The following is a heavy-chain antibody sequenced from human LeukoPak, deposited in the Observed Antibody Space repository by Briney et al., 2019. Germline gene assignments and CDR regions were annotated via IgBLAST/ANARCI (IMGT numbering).Heavy chain of an antibody. CDR1: GYSFSHYW. J-gene: IGHJ4*02. D-gene: IGHD3-10*01. V-gene: IGHV5-51*01. CDR3: ARGGFGELLGSFDY. CDR2: IYPGDSDT. Sequence: GESLKISCKGSGYSFSHYWIAWVRQMPGKGLEWMGVIYPGDSDTRYSPSFEGQVTISADKSINTAYLQWSSLKASDTAMYYCARGGFGELLGSFDYWGQGTLVTVSS.